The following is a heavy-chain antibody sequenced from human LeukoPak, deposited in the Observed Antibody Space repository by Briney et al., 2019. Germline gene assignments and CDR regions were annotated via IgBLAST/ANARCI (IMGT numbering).Heavy chain of an antibody. D-gene: IGHD3-3*01. CDR2: ICSRSRYI. J-gene: IGHJ3*02. CDR1: GFTFSSYS. Sequence: PGGSLRLSCAASGFTFSSYSMNWVRQAPGKGLEWVSSICSRSRYIYYADSVKGRFTISRDNAKYSLYLQMNSLRAEDTAVYYCARDQGDFWSGYQPDAFDIWGQGTMVTVSS. CDR3: ARDQGDFWSGYQPDAFDI. V-gene: IGHV3-21*01.